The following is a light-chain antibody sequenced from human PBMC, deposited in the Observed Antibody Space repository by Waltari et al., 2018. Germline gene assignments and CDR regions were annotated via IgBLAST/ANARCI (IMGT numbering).Light chain of an antibody. Sequence: QSVLTQPPSVSAAPGQKVTISCSGSDSHIGTNFVSWYQQVPGSAPKLLIFEDEKRPSGIPARFSGSKSGTSATLAITGLQPGDEADFYCGTWDTSLSPHVIFGGGTRLTVL. CDR2: EDE. V-gene: IGLV1-51*02. CDR1: DSHIGTNF. CDR3: GTWDTSLSPHVI. J-gene: IGLJ2*01.